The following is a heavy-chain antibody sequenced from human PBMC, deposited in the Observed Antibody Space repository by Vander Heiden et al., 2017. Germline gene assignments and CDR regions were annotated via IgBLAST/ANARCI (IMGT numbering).Heavy chain of an antibody. Sequence: VQLVQPGDEVKKPGDSAKASCKASGYPFTSCYMHWVRQAPGQGLEWMGIINPSVGSTSYAQKFQGTVTMTRDTSTSTVYMELSSLRSEDTAVYYCARYQGTVDAFDIWGQGTMVTVSS. V-gene: IGHV1-46*01. CDR3: ARYQGTVDAFDI. J-gene: IGHJ3*02. D-gene: IGHD4-17*01. CDR2: INPSVGST. CDR1: GYPFTSCY.